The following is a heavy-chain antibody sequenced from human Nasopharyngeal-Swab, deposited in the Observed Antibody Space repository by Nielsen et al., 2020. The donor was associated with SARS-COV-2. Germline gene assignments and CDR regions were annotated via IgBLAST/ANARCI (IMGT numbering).Heavy chain of an antibody. CDR3: ARDPQYYYDSSGYLIFYYGMDV. CDR1: GFTFSSYG. Sequence: GESLKISCAASGFTFSSYGMHWVRQAPGKELEWVAVIWYDGSNKYYADSVKGRFTISRDNSKNTLYLQMNSLRAEDTAVYYCARDPQYYYDSSGYLIFYYGMDVWGQGTTVTVSS. J-gene: IGHJ6*02. CDR2: IWYDGSNK. V-gene: IGHV3-33*01. D-gene: IGHD3-22*01.